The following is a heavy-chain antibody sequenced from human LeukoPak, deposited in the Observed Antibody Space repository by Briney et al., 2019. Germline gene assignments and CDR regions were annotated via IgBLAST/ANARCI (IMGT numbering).Heavy chain of an antibody. CDR3: AKDRGYYYDSSGYSPHLFDP. CDR2: IRYDGSNK. J-gene: IGHJ5*02. Sequence: GGSLRLSCAASGFTFSSYGMHWLRQAPGKGLEWVAFIRYDGSNKYYADSVKGRFTISRDNSKNTLYLQMNRLRAEDTAVYYCAKDRGYYYDSSGYSPHLFDPWGQGTLVTVSS. CDR1: GFTFSSYG. D-gene: IGHD3-22*01. V-gene: IGHV3-30*02.